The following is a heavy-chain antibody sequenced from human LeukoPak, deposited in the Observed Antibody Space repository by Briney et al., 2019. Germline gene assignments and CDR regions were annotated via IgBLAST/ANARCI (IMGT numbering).Heavy chain of an antibody. CDR1: GFTFSSYE. D-gene: IGHD5-18*01. Sequence: GGSLRLSRAASGFTFSSYEMNWVRQAPGKGLEWVSYISSSGSTIYYADSVKGRFTISRDNAKNSLYLQMNSLRAEDTAVYYCARDPGYSYGFDYWGQGTLVTVSS. CDR3: ARDPGYSYGFDY. J-gene: IGHJ4*02. CDR2: ISSSGSTI. V-gene: IGHV3-48*03.